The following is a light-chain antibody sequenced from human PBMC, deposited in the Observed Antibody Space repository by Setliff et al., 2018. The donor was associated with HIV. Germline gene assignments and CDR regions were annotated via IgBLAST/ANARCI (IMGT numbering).Light chain of an antibody. CDR3: SSYAGSNNLV. V-gene: IGLV2-8*01. Sequence: QSVLTQPPSASGSPGQSVTISCTGTSSDVGGYNYVSWYQQHTGKAPKLMIYEVSKRPSGVPDRFSGSKSGNTASLTVSGLQAEDEADYYCSSYAGSNNLVVGGGTRVTVL. CDR2: EVS. J-gene: IGLJ2*01. CDR1: SSDVGGYNY.